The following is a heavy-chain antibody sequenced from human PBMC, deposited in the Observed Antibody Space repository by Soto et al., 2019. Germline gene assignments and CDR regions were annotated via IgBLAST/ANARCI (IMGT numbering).Heavy chain of an antibody. V-gene: IGHV1-69*13. CDR2: IVPIVDTS. CDR1: GGTFSSYA. Sequence: GASVKGSCKTSGGTFSSYAISWVRQAPGQGLEWMGGIVPIVDTSTYAQKLQGRVTITADESTSTVYMELSSLRSDDTAVYYCARSVFPWGQGTLVTVSS. J-gene: IGHJ5*02. CDR3: ARSVFP.